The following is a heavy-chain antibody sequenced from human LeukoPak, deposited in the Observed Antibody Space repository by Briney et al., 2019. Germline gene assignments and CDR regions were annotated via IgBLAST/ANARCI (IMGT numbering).Heavy chain of an antibody. J-gene: IGHJ3*02. Sequence: ASVKVSCKASGYTFTSYGISWVRQAPGQGLEWMGWISAYNGNTNYAQKLQGRVTMTTDTSTSTAYMELRSLRSDDTAVYYCARDKGFYGSSGYVLDAFDIWGQGTMVTVSS. V-gene: IGHV1-18*01. CDR3: ARDKGFYGSSGYVLDAFDI. CDR2: ISAYNGNT. D-gene: IGHD3-22*01. CDR1: GYTFTSYG.